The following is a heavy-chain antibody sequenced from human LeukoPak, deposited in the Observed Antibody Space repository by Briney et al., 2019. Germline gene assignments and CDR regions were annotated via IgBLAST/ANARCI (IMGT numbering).Heavy chain of an antibody. Sequence: ASVKVSCKASGGTFSSYAISWVRQAPGQGLEWMGWISSYNGKTNYAQKFQDRVTMTTHTSTTTVDMELRNLRSDDTAVYYCARDGIFHSGFHDVWGEGTLVIVSS. CDR1: GGTFSSYA. J-gene: IGHJ4*02. CDR3: ARDGIFHSGFHDV. CDR2: ISSYNGKT. D-gene: IGHD3-22*01. V-gene: IGHV1-18*01.